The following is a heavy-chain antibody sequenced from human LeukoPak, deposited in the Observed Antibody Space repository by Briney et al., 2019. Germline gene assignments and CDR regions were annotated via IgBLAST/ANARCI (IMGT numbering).Heavy chain of an antibody. D-gene: IGHD3-10*01. Sequence: PGGSLRLSCAASGFTFSSYWMSWVRQAPGKGLEWVANIKQDGSEKYYVDSVKGRFTISRDNAKNSLYLQMNSLRAEDTAVYYCARVGVGVRGVTSIFDYWGQGTLVTVSS. CDR3: ARVGVGVRGVTSIFDY. CDR2: IKQDGSEK. J-gene: IGHJ4*02. V-gene: IGHV3-7*01. CDR1: GFTFSSYW.